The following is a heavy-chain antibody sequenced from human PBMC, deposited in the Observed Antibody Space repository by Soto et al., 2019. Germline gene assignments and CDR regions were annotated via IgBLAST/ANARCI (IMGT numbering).Heavy chain of an antibody. CDR2: ISNSGST. Sequence: QVQLQESGPGLVKPSQTLSLTCTVSGASISSGSYYWSWIRQLPGKGLEWIGYISNSGSTYYNPSLKSRVTIAVDTSKNQFSLRVSSVTAADTAVYYCASAAYSNHVYWGQGTLVTVSS. D-gene: IGHD4-4*01. CDR1: GASISSGSYY. J-gene: IGHJ4*02. CDR3: ASAAYSNHVY. V-gene: IGHV4-31*03.